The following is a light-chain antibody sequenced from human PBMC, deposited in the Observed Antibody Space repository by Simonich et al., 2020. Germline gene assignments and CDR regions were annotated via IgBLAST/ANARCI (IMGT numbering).Light chain of an antibody. CDR1: RSDVGGYNY. CDR3: SSYTSSSTFDWV. V-gene: IGLV2-8*01. Sequence: QSALTQPPSASGSPGQSVTISCTGTRSDVGGYNYVSWYQQHPGKAPKLMIYEVSKRPSGVPDRFSGAKSGNTASLTVSGLQAEDEADYYCSSYTSSSTFDWVFGGGTKLTVL. J-gene: IGLJ3*02. CDR2: EVS.